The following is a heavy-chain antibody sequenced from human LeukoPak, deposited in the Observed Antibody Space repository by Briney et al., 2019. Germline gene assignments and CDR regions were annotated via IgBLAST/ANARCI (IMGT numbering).Heavy chain of an antibody. CDR3: AKDPIEFSVVITPSDY. CDR2: ISYDGSNK. CDR1: GFTFSSYG. V-gene: IGHV3-30*18. D-gene: IGHD3-22*01. Sequence: GRSLRLSCAASGFTFSSYGMHWVRQAPGKGLEWVAVISYDGSNKYYADSVKGRFTISRDNSKNTLYLQMNSLGAEDTAVYYCAKDPIEFSVVITPSDYWGQGTLVTVSS. J-gene: IGHJ4*02.